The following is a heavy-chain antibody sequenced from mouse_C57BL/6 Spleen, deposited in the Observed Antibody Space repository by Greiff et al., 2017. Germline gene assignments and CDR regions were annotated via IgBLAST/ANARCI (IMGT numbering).Heavy chain of an antibody. CDR3: AISLYYYAMDY. J-gene: IGHJ4*01. V-gene: IGHV3-1*01. CDR1: GYSITSGYD. CDR2: ISYSGST. Sequence: EVQLQQSGPGMVKPSQSLSLTCTVTGYSITSGYDWHWIRHFPGNKLEWMGYISYSGSTNYNPSLKSRISITHDTSKNHFFLKLNSVTTEDTATYYCAISLYYYAMDYWGQGTSVTVSS. D-gene: IGHD1-1*01.